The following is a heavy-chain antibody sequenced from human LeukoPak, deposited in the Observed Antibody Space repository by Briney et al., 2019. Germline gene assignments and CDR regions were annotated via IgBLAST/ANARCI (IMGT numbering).Heavy chain of an antibody. Sequence: ASVKVSCKASGYTFTSYAMHRVRQAPGQRLEWMGWINAGNGNTKYSQKFQGRVTIARDTSASTAYMELSSLRSEDTAVYYCASSPRGSGYYDYWGQGTLVTVSS. CDR2: INAGNGNT. J-gene: IGHJ4*02. CDR1: GYTFTSYA. D-gene: IGHD3-22*01. V-gene: IGHV1-3*01. CDR3: ASSPRGSGYYDY.